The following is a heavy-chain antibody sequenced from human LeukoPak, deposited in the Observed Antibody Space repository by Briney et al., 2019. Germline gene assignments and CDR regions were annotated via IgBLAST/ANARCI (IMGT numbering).Heavy chain of an antibody. CDR3: ARDNYGGGSYALYYYYYGMDV. CDR1: GYTFTSYG. D-gene: IGHD1-26*01. CDR2: ISAYNGNT. V-gene: IGHV1-18*01. J-gene: IGHJ6*02. Sequence: ASVKVSCKASGYTFTSYGISWVRQAPGQGLEWMGWISAYNGNTNYAQKLQGRVTMTTDTSTSTAYMELRSLRSDDTAVYYCARDNYGGGSYALYYYYYGMDVWGQGTTVTVSS.